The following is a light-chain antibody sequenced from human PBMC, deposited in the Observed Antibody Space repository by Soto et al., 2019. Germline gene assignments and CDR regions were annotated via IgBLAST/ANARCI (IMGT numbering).Light chain of an antibody. CDR3: HHYSTPPYT. Sequence: EIVLTQSPGTLSLSPGERATLSCRASQSVSSYCLAWYQQRPGQAPRLLIYGSSSRATGIPDRFSGSGSGTDFTLTISRLEPEDFAVYFCHHYSTPPYTFGQGTRLEIK. CDR1: QSVSSYC. V-gene: IGKV3-20*01. CDR2: GSS. J-gene: IGKJ2*01.